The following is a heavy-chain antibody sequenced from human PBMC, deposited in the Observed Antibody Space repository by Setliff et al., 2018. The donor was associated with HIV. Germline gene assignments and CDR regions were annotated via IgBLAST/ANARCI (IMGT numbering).Heavy chain of an antibody. V-gene: IGHV5-51*01. CDR1: GYSFTSYL. CDR3: VRHVSSSAVFDP. D-gene: IGHD3-10*01. J-gene: IGHJ5*02. CDR2: IHPRDSDT. Sequence: GETLKISCKGFGYSFTSYLIAWVRQTPGKGLEWMGNIHPRDSDTRYSPSFQGQVTLSVDKSISTAYLQWSSLKASDTAMYYCVRHVSSSAVFDPWGQGTQVTVSS.